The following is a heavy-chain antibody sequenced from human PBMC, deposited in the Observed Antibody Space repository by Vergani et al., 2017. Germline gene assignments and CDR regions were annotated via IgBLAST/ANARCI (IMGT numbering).Heavy chain of an antibody. V-gene: IGHV1-2*04. D-gene: IGHD5-24*01. CDR2: INPNSGGT. J-gene: IGHJ4*02. CDR3: ARDRGDGYNLFDY. CDR1: GYTFTGYY. Sequence: QVQLVQSGAEVKKPGASVKVSCKASGYTFTGYYMYWVRQAPGQGLEWMGWINPNSGGTNYAQKFQGWVTMTRDTSISTAYMELSRLRSDDTAVYYCARDRGDGYNLFDYWGQGTLVTVSS.